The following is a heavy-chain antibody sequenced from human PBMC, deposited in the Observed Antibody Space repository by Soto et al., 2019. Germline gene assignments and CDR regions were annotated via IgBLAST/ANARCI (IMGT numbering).Heavy chain of an antibody. CDR3: ARGRGYSGDDHYYYFDMDV. D-gene: IGHD5-12*01. CDR1: GFSLSDHY. CDR2: SRDKAQGYST. Sequence: EVQLVESGGGLVQPGGSLRLSCAASGFSLSDHYIDWVRQAPGKGLEWVGRSRDKAQGYSTEYAASVKGRFTTSRDDSKNSVLLQMNSLKTEDTAVYYCARGRGYSGDDHYYYFDMDVWGQGTTVTVSS. V-gene: IGHV3-72*01. J-gene: IGHJ6*02.